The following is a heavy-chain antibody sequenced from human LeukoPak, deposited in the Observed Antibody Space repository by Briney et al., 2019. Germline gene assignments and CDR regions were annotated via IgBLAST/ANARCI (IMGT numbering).Heavy chain of an antibody. V-gene: IGHV3-23*01. Sequence: GGSLRLSCAASGFTFSSYAMRWVRQAPGKGLEWVSGISGSGGGTYYVDSVKGRFTISRDNSKDTLYLQMNSLRADDTAVYYCAKARYSSGWDYFDYWGQGTLVTVSS. CDR2: ISGSGGGT. J-gene: IGHJ4*02. D-gene: IGHD6-19*01. CDR3: AKARYSSGWDYFDY. CDR1: GFTFSSYA.